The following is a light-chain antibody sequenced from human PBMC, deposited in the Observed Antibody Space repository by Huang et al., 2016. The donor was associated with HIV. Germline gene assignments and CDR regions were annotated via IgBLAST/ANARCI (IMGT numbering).Light chain of an antibody. CDR1: QTVSNDS. CDR2: AAS. J-gene: IGKJ1*01. CDR3: QQYALSPWT. Sequence: EIVLTQSPGTLSLSPGQRLTLSCRASQTVSNDSLAWYQQKPGQPPRLLIYAASTRAAGIPDRFSGSGSATDFILTVSRLEPEDSAVYYCQQYALSPWTFGHGTKVEI. V-gene: IGKV3-20*01.